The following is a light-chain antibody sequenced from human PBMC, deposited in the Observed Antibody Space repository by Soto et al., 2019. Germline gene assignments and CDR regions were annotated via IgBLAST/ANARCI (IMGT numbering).Light chain of an antibody. CDR1: YSNIGNNY. CDR2: DNN. CDR3: GTWDSSLSSWV. V-gene: IGLV1-51*01. Sequence: QSVLTQPPSVSAAPGQRVTISGSGSYSNIGNNYVSWYQQFPGTAPKLLIYDNNKRPSGTPDRFSGSKSGTSATLGITGLQTGDEADYYCGTWDSSLSSWVFGGGTKVTVL. J-gene: IGLJ3*02.